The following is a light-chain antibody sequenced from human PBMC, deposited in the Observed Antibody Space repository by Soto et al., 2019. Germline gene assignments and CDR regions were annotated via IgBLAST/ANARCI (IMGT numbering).Light chain of an antibody. CDR3: SSYTSSSTVI. CDR1: SGDVGTYNY. V-gene: IGLV2-14*03. CDR2: DVS. J-gene: IGLJ2*01. Sequence: QSALTQPASVSGSPGQSITTSCTGTSGDVGTYNYVSWYQHHPGKAPRLMIFDVSDRPSGVSNRFSGSKSGNTASLTISGLQAEDEADYYCSSYTSSSTVIFGGGTKVTVL.